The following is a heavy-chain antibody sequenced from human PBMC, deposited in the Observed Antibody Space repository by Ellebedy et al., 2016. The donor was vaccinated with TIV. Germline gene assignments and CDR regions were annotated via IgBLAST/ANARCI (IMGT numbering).Heavy chain of an antibody. Sequence: GESLKISCTASGFTFSDYVLTWVRQAPGKGLDWVSGISGSGLSTYYEDSVKGRFTISRDNSKNTVYLQLNSLTDEDTAIYYCARDRDVLTGYPTSFQHWGQGTLVKVSS. J-gene: IGHJ1*01. CDR2: ISGSGLST. CDR1: GFTFSDYV. V-gene: IGHV3-23*01. CDR3: ARDRDVLTGYPTSFQH. D-gene: IGHD3-9*01.